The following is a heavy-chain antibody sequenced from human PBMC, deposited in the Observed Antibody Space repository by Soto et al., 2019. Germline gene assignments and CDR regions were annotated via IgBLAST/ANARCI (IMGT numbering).Heavy chain of an antibody. V-gene: IGHV3-74*01. CDR1: GFTFSSYW. CDR2: INSDGSST. D-gene: IGHD3-10*01. Sequence: GGSLRLSCAASGFTFSSYWMHWVRQAPGKGLVWVSRINSDGSSTSYADSVKGRFTISRDNAKNTLYLQMNSLRAEDTAVYYWARFNITMVREYMDVWGKGTRVPV. J-gene: IGHJ6*03. CDR3: ARFNITMVREYMDV.